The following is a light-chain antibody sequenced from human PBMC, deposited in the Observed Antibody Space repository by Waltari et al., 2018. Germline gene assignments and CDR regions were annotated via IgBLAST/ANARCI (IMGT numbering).Light chain of an antibody. Sequence: QSALTQPASVSGSPGQSITISCTGTSSDVGGYNYVSWHQQHPGKAPRLMIYEVTNLPSGVSNRFSGSKSGNTASLTISGLQAEDEADYYCSSFTSSNTWVFGGGTMLTVL. CDR3: SSFTSSNTWV. CDR1: SSDVGGYNY. V-gene: IGLV2-14*01. J-gene: IGLJ3*02. CDR2: EVT.